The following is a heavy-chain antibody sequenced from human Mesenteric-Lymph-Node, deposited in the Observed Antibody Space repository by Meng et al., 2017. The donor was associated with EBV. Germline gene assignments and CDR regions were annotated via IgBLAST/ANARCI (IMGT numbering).Heavy chain of an antibody. D-gene: IGHD4-17*01. Sequence: QLPVQGWGPGLVKPSETLSLPCTVSGGSISSRSYFWGGIRQPPGKGLEWIGSIYYSGSTYYNPSLKSRVTMSVDTSKNQFSLKLSSVTAADTAVYYCARVVLAATVYFFDYWGQGTLVTVSS. CDR1: GGSISSRSYF. V-gene: IGHV4-39*01. CDR3: ARVVLAATVYFFDY. J-gene: IGHJ4*02. CDR2: IYYSGST.